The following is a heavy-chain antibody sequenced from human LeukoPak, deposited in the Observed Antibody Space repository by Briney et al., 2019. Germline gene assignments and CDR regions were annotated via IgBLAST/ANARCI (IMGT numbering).Heavy chain of an antibody. D-gene: IGHD3-10*01. V-gene: IGHV3-23*01. CDR1: GFTFSSYA. CDR2: ISGSGGST. CDR3: ARRFAPGSGSHTPTSDC. Sequence: PGGSLRLSCAASGFTFSSYAMSWVRQAPGKGLEWVSAISGSGGSTYYADSVKGRFTISRDNAKNSLSLQMNSLRAEDTAVYYCARRFAPGSGSHTPTSDCWGQGTLVTVSS. J-gene: IGHJ4*02.